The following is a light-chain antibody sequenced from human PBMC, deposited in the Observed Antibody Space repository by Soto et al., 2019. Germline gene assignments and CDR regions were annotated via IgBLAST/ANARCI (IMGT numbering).Light chain of an antibody. J-gene: IGKJ2*02. CDR2: DAS. CDR1: QSISSW. V-gene: IGKV1-5*01. CDR3: QQYNSYSRT. Sequence: DIQMTQSPSTLSASVGDRVTITCRASQSISSWLAWYQQKPGKAPKLLIYDASSLESGVPSRFSGSGFGTEFTLAFRSLQPEDFATYYCQQYNSYSRTFGQGTKLEIK.